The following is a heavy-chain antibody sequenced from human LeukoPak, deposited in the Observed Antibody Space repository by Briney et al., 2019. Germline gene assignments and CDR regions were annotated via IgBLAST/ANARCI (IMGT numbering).Heavy chain of an antibody. J-gene: IGHJ4*02. V-gene: IGHV3-21*01. Sequence: GGSLRLSCAASGFTFSSYAMSWVRQAPGKGLEWVSSINSSSSYIYYADSVKGRFTISRDNAKNSLYLQMNSLRAEDTAVYYCARDQRVFKAAAGTYLDYWGQGTLVTVSS. CDR2: INSSSSYI. CDR3: ARDQRVFKAAAGTYLDY. CDR1: GFTFSSYA. D-gene: IGHD6-13*01.